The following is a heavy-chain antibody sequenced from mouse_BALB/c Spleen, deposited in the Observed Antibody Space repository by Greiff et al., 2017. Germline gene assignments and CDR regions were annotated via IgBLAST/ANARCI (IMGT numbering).Heavy chain of an antibody. CDR1: GFTFSSFG. V-gene: IGHV5-17*02. CDR3: ARSGLRLRPPDAMDY. Sequence: EVKLVESGGGLVQPGGSRKLSCAASGFTFSSFGMHWVRQAPEKGLEWVAYISSGSSTIYYADTVKGRFTISRDNPKNTLFLQMTSLRSEDTAMYYCARSGLRLRPPDAMDYGGQGTSVTVSS. J-gene: IGHJ4*01. D-gene: IGHD1-2*01. CDR2: ISSGSSTI.